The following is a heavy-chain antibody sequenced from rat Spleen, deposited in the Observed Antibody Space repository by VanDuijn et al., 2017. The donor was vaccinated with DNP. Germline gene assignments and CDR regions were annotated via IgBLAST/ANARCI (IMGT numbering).Heavy chain of an antibody. V-gene: IGHV5-31*01. D-gene: IGHD1-11*01. CDR3: ARHGRRVFDY. Sequence: EVQLVESGGDLVQPGRSLKLSCVASGFTFNNHWMTWIRQVPGKGLEWVASITPSGGYTYYRDSVKGRFTISRDNAKSTLYLQMNSLRSEDMATYYCARHGRRVFDYWGQGVMVTVSS. J-gene: IGHJ2*01. CDR1: GFTFNNHW. CDR2: ITPSGGYT.